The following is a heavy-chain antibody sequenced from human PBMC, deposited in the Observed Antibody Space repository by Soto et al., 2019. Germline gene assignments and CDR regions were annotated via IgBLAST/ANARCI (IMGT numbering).Heavy chain of an antibody. CDR1: GFTFSSYW. V-gene: IGHV3-7*01. Sequence: GSLRLSCAASGFTFSSYWMTWVRQAPGKGLEWVANIKQDGSEKYYVDSGKGRFTISRDNAKNSLYLQMNSLRAEDSAVYYCAREYAFLEWLLKENYYYYGMDVWGQGTTVTVSS. CDR3: AREYAFLEWLLKENYYYYGMDV. CDR2: IKQDGSEK. D-gene: IGHD3-3*02. J-gene: IGHJ6*02.